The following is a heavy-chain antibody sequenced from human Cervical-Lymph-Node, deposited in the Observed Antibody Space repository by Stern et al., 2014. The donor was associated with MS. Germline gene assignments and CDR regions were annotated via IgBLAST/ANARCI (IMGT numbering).Heavy chain of an antibody. D-gene: IGHD3-16*01. J-gene: IGHJ4*02. CDR2: RWYDGSNK. V-gene: IGHV3-33*01. Sequence: VQLVESGGGVVQPGRSLRLSCAASGFTFSSYGMHWVRQAPGKGLEWVAVRWYDGSNKYYSDSGKGLFTISRDNSKNTLYLQMNSLRAEDTAVYYCARANPLRGTALDYWGQGTLVTVSS. CDR3: ARANPLRGTALDY. CDR1: GFTFSSYG.